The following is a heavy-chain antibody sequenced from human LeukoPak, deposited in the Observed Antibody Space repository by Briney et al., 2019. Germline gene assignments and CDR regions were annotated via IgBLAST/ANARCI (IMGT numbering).Heavy chain of an antibody. D-gene: IGHD6-19*01. CDR3: AKDPTGFVAAPEGYFDY. V-gene: IGHV3-23*01. CDR2: ISGSGGST. J-gene: IGHJ4*02. CDR1: GFTFSSCA. Sequence: GGSLRLSCAASGFTFSSCAMSWVRQAPGKGLEWVSAISGSGGSTYYADSVKGRFTISRDNSKNTLYLQMNSLRAEGTAVYYCAKDPTGFVAAPEGYFDYWGQGTLVTVSS.